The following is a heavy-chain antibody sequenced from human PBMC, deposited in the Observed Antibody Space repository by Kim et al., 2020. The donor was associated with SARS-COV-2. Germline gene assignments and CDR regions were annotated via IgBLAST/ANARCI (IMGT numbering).Heavy chain of an antibody. V-gene: IGHV1-8*01. J-gene: IGHJ5*02. CDR1: GYTFTSYD. CDR3: ARVRGRRGARPGNWFDP. D-gene: IGHD6-6*01. CDR2: MNPNSGNT. Sequence: ASVKVSCKASGYTFTSYDINWVRQATGQGLEWMGWMNPNSGNTGYAQKFQGRVTMTRSTSISTAYMELSSLRSEDTAVYYCARVRGRRGARPGNWFDPWGQGTLVTVSS.